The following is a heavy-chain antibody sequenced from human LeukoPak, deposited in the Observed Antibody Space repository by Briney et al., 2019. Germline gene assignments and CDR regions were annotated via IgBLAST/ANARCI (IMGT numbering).Heavy chain of an antibody. D-gene: IGHD6-19*01. V-gene: IGHV1-46*01. Sequence: ASVKVSCKASGYTFTSYYMHWVRQAPGQGLEWMGIINPSGGSTSYTQKFQGRVTMTRDTSTSTVYMELSSLRSEDTAVYYCARGRRVAMADDAFDIWGQGTMVTVSS. J-gene: IGHJ3*02. CDR1: GYTFTSYY. CDR2: INPSGGST. CDR3: ARGRRVAMADDAFDI.